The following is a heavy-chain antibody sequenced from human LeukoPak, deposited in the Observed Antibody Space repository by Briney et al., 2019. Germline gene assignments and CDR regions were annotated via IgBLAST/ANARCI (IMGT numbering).Heavy chain of an antibody. CDR1: GFTFSVYP. D-gene: IGHD2-15*01. V-gene: IGHV3-30-3*01. J-gene: IGHJ4*02. Sequence: GRSLRLSCSASGFTFSVYPMYWVRQAPGKGLEWVASISYDGSNKYYGDSVKGRFTFSRDNSKNTLYLQMNSLRTEDTALYYCARDYCSGVSCYSPGYWGQGTLVTVSS. CDR2: ISYDGSNK. CDR3: ARDYCSGVSCYSPGY.